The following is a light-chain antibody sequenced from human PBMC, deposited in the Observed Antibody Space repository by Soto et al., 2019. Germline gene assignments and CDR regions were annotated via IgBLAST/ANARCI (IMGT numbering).Light chain of an antibody. Sequence: QSVLTQPPSVSGAPGQRVTISCTGSSSNIGAGHDVHWYQQLPGTAPKLLIYGNTNRPSGVPDRFSGSKPGTSASLAITGLQAEDEADYYCQSYDSSLSGVVFGGGTKLTVL. V-gene: IGLV1-40*01. CDR2: GNT. CDR1: SSNIGAGHD. J-gene: IGLJ2*01. CDR3: QSYDSSLSGVV.